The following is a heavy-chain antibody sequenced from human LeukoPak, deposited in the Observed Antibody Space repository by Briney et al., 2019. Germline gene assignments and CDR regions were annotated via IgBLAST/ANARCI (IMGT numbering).Heavy chain of an antibody. D-gene: IGHD1-20*01. Sequence: GGSLRLSCAASGFTFSDHYMDWVRQAPGKGLEWVANIKQDGSEKYYVDSVKGRFTISRDNAKNSLYLQMNSLRAEDTAVYYCARDVLLTGTSGIDYWGQGTLVTVSS. CDR3: ARDVLLTGTSGIDY. CDR2: IKQDGSEK. J-gene: IGHJ4*02. V-gene: IGHV3-7*01. CDR1: GFTFSDHY.